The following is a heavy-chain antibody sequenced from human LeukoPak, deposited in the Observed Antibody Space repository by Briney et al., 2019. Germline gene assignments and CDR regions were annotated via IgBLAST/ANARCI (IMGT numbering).Heavy chain of an antibody. CDR1: GFTVSSNY. CDR2: ISSSGSTI. D-gene: IGHD3-10*01. J-gene: IGHJ4*02. Sequence: PGGSLRLSCAASGFTVSSNYMSWVRQAPGKGLEWVSYISSSGSTIYYADSVKGRFTISRDNAKNSLYLQMSSLRAEDTAVYYCARERRGYFDYWGQGTLVTVSS. V-gene: IGHV3-11*04. CDR3: ARERRGYFDY.